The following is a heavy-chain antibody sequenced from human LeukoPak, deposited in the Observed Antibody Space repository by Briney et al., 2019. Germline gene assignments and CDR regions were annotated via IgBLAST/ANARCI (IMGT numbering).Heavy chain of an antibody. J-gene: IGHJ4*02. CDR3: ARDRERLDY. CDR1: GASVSSGSYY. CDR2: MYYSGTS. V-gene: IGHV4-61*01. Sequence: PSKTLSLTCTVSGASVSSGSYYWSWIRQPPGKGLEWIGYMYYSGTSNYNPSLKSRVTISVDTSKNQFSLKLSSLTAADTAVYYCARDRERLDYWGQGTLVTVSS.